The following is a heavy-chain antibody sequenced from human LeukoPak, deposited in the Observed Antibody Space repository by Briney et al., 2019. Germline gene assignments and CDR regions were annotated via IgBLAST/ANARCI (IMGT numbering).Heavy chain of an antibody. J-gene: IGHJ5*02. CDR3: ARSGGSANWFDP. CDR1: GGTFSSYA. CDR2: IIPIFGTA. D-gene: IGHD2-15*01. V-gene: IGHV1-69*06. Sequence: EASVKVSCKASGGTFSSYAISWVRQAPGQGLEWMGGIIPIFGTANYAQRFQGRVTITADKSTSTAYMELSSLRSEDTAVYYCARSGGSANWFDPWGQGTLVTVSS.